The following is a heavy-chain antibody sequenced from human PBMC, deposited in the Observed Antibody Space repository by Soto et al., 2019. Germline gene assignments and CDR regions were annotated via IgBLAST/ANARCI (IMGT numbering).Heavy chain of an antibody. J-gene: IGHJ5*02. CDR1: GGTFSSYA. Sequence: QVQLVESGAEVKKPGSSVKVSCKASGGTFSSYAISWVRQAPGQGLEWMGGIIPIFGTANYAQKFQGRVTITADESTSTAYMELSSLRSEDTAVYYCARGVVVVPAAIGWFDPWGQGTLVTVSS. CDR2: IIPIFGTA. V-gene: IGHV1-69*01. CDR3: ARGVVVVPAAIGWFDP. D-gene: IGHD2-2*01.